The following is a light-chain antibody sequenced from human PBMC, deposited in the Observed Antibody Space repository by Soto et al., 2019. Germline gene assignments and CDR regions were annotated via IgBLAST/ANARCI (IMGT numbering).Light chain of an antibody. J-gene: IGKJ1*01. Sequence: IVLTQSPATLSLSLGERATLSCRASQYVSSYLLWYQQKPGQAPRLLIYGSSFRATGVPARFSGSGFGTDFTLTISSLQSEDFVVYYCQQYNNWPRTFGQGTKVDIK. CDR2: GSS. CDR3: QQYNNWPRT. V-gene: IGKV3-15*01. CDR1: QYVSSY.